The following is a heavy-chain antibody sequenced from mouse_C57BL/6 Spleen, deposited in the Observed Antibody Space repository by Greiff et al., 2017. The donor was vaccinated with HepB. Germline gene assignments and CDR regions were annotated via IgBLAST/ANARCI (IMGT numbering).Heavy chain of an antibody. Sequence: QVQLQQPGAELVKPGASVKLSCKASGYTFTSYWMHWVKQRPGQGLEWIGMIHPNSGSTNYNEKFKSKATLTVDKSSSTAYMQLSSLTSADSAVYYCARSYYGSSYSGYFDVWGTGTTVTVSS. V-gene: IGHV1-64*01. D-gene: IGHD1-1*01. CDR1: GYTFTSYW. CDR2: IHPNSGST. CDR3: ARSYYGSSYSGYFDV. J-gene: IGHJ1*03.